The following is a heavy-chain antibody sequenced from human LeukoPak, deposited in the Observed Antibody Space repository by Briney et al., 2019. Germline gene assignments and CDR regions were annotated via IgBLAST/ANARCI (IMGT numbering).Heavy chain of an antibody. CDR1: GGSLTSSSYY. CDR3: ARRSYYDGSAYYYSFEY. CDR2: IYHSGTT. Sequence: ASETLSLTCTVSGGSLTSSSYYWGWIRQPPGKGLEWIGEIYHSGTTNYNPPLKSRVTISVDKSKNQFSLKLSSVTAADTAVYYCARRSYYDGSAYYYSFEYWGQGTLVTVSS. D-gene: IGHD3-22*01. V-gene: IGHV4-39*07. J-gene: IGHJ4*02.